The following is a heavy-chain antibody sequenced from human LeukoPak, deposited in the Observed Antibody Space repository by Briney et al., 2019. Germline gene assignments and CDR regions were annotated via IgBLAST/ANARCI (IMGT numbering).Heavy chain of an antibody. CDR3: ARGGGGSSTVTTYWFDS. CDR1: GGSISRSDYY. Sequence: SETLSLTCSVSGGSISRSDYYWSWIRQPPGKGLEWIGYIYYSGITYYNPSLKSRVTISVDTSKNQFSLKLSSVTAADTAVYYCARGGGGSSTVTTYWFDSWGRGTLVTVSS. D-gene: IGHD4-17*01. J-gene: IGHJ5*01. V-gene: IGHV4-30-4*01. CDR2: IYYSGIT.